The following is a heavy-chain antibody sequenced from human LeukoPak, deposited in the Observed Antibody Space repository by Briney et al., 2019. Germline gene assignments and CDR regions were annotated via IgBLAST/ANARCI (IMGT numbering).Heavy chain of an antibody. CDR2: IYPGDSDT. J-gene: IGHJ4*02. CDR3: ARHDSSTSWEVVDIDY. CDR1: GYSFTSYW. V-gene: IGHV5-51*01. D-gene: IGHD2-15*01. Sequence: KPGESLQISCQGSGYSFTSYWIGWVRQLPGKGLEWMGIIYPGDSDTRYSPSFQGQVTISADKSISTAYLQWSSLKASDTAMYYCARHDSSTSWEVVDIDYWGQGTLVAVSS.